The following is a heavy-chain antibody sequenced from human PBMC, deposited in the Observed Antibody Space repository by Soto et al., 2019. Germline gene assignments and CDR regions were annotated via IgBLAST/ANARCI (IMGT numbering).Heavy chain of an antibody. J-gene: IGHJ4*02. CDR3: ARGWGRWPHGKPGDY. D-gene: IGHD3-16*01. CDR1: GYTFSTYD. Sequence: QVQLVQSGAEVRWPGASVKVSCEASGYTFSTYDINWVRQAPGQGLEWMGWVNANSGNAGYAQKFQGRATMTTSSSIRTAYMELNSLRSEDTAVYYCARGWGRWPHGKPGDYWGQGTLVTVSS. V-gene: IGHV1-8*01. CDR2: VNANSGNA.